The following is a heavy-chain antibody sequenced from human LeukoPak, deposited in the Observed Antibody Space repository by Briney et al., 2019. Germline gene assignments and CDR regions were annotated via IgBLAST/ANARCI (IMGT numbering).Heavy chain of an antibody. CDR2: IYASGNT. J-gene: IGHJ5*02. D-gene: IGHD6-19*01. V-gene: IGHV4-61*02. CDR1: GDPIRSDSFY. Sequence: SETLSLTCTVSGDPIRSDSFYWNWIRQPAGKGLQWIGRIYASGNTNYNPSLKSRVTISLDTSRNRFSLNLRSVTATDTAVYFCARDRSSGWLNWFDPWGQGTLVTVSP. CDR3: ARDRSSGWLNWFDP.